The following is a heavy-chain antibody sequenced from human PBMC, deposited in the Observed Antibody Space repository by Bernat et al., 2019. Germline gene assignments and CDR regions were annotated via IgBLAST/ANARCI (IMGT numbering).Heavy chain of an antibody. CDR2: ISYDGSNK. D-gene: IGHD1-26*01. CDR1: GFTFSSYG. J-gene: IGHJ4*02. CDR3: AKDREWEYFDY. Sequence: QVQLVESGGGVVQPGRSLRLSCAASGFTFSSYGMHWVRQAPGKGLEWVAVISYDGSNKYYADSMKGRFTISRDNSKNTLYLQMNSLRAEDTAVYYCAKDREWEYFDYWGQGTLVTVSS. V-gene: IGHV3-30*18.